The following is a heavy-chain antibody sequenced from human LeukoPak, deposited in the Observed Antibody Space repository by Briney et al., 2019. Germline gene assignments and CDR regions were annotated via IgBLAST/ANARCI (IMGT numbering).Heavy chain of an antibody. V-gene: IGHV3-48*02. CDR2: ISSGSSTI. J-gene: IGHJ3*02. Sequence: QPGGSLRLSCAAPGFTFSSYSMNWVRQAPGKGLEWVSYISSGSSTIYYADSVKGRFTISRDNAKNSLCLQMNSLRDEDTAVYYCARENIVVVTAIRDAFDIWGQGTMVTVSS. D-gene: IGHD2-21*02. CDR1: GFTFSSYS. CDR3: ARENIVVVTAIRDAFDI.